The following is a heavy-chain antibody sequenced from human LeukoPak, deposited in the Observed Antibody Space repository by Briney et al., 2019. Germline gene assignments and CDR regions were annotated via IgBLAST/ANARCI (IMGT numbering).Heavy chain of an antibody. CDR1: GFTFSSYA. D-gene: IGHD3-3*01. Sequence: PGGSLRLSCAASGFTFSSYAMSWVRQAPGKGLEWVSGVSGSGGNTYYADSVKGRFTISRDNSKNMLYLQMNSLRAEDTAVYYCTKVYYDFWSGYPYYFHYWGQGTLVTVSS. V-gene: IGHV3-23*01. CDR2: VSGSGGNT. CDR3: TKVYYDFWSGYPYYFHY. J-gene: IGHJ4*02.